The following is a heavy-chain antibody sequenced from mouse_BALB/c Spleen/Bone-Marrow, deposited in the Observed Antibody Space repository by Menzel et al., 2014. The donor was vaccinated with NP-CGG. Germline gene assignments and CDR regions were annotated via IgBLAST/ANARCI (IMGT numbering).Heavy chain of an antibody. CDR3: ARRGGNPSYATDY. V-gene: IGHV3-6*02. D-gene: IGHD2-1*01. CDR2: ISYDGSN. Sequence: EVKLQESGPGLVKPSQSLSLTCSVTGYSITSGYYWNWIRQFPGNKLEWMGYISYDGSNNYNPSLKNRISITRDTSKNQFFLKLNSVTTEDTATYYCARRGGNPSYATDYWGQGTSVTVSS. J-gene: IGHJ4*01. CDR1: GYSITSGYY.